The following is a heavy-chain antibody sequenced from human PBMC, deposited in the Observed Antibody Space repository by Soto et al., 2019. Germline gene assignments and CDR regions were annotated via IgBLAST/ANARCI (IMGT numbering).Heavy chain of an antibody. CDR3: ATVPLDGRLRYFDWLLTH. CDR2: IYYSGST. D-gene: IGHD3-9*01. J-gene: IGHJ4*02. Sequence: PSETLCLRSTVSCGSIRNSSYYWCCIRKPQGQGLEWIGYIYYSGSTNYNPSLKSRVTISVDTSKNQFSLKLSSVTAADTAVYYCATVPLDGRLRYFDWLLTHWGQGTLVTVSS. V-gene: IGHV4-61*01. CDR1: CGSIRNSSYY.